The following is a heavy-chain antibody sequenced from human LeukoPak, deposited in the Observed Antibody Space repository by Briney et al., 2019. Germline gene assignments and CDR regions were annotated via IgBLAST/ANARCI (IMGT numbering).Heavy chain of an antibody. CDR1: GGSFSGYY. Sequence: SETLSLTCAVYGGSFSGYYWSWIRQPPGKGLEWIGEINHSGSTNYNPSLKSRVTISVDTSKNQFSLKLSSVAAADTAVYYCARGTWYFDLWGRGTLVTVSS. J-gene: IGHJ2*01. CDR2: INHSGST. V-gene: IGHV4-34*01. CDR3: ARGTWYFDL.